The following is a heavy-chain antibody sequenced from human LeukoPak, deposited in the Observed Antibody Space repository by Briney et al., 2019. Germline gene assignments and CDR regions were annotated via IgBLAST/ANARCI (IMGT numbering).Heavy chain of an antibody. D-gene: IGHD1-26*01. Sequence: GGSLRLSCAASGFTFSSYSMNWVRQAPGKGPEWVSSISSSSSYIYYADSVKGRFTISRDNAENSLYLQMNSLRVEDTAVYYCAARSSGNPYFWGQGTLVTVSS. V-gene: IGHV3-21*04. CDR2: ISSSSSYI. CDR1: GFTFSSYS. CDR3: AARSSGNPYF. J-gene: IGHJ4*02.